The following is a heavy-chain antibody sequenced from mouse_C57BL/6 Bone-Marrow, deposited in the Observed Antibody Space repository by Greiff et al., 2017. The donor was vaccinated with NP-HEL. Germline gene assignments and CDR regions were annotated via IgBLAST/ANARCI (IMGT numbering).Heavy chain of an antibody. J-gene: IGHJ4*01. CDR2: INPNNGGT. V-gene: IGHV1-22*01. CDR3: ARCTVVAYYYAMDY. D-gene: IGHD1-1*01. Sequence: EVKLQESGPELVKPGASVKMSCKASGYTFTDYNMHWVKQSHGKSLEWIGYINPNNGGTSYNQKFKGKATLTVNKSSSTAYMELRSLTSEDSAVYYCARCTVVAYYYAMDYWGQGTSVTVSS. CDR1: GYTFTDYN.